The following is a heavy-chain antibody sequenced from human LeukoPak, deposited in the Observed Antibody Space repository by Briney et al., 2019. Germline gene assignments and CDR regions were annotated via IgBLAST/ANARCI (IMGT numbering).Heavy chain of an antibody. CDR2: ISAYNGNT. J-gene: IGHJ3*02. CDR1: GYTFTSYG. CDR3: ARDRRPSYYGSGSYYIGPEGAFDI. V-gene: IGHV1-18*01. Sequence: GASVKVSCKASGYTFTSYGISWVRQAPGQGLEWMGWISAYNGNTNYAQNLQGRVTMTTDESTSTAYIELRSLRSDATAVYYCARDRRPSYYGSGSYYIGPEGAFDIWGQGKMVTVSS. D-gene: IGHD3-10*01.